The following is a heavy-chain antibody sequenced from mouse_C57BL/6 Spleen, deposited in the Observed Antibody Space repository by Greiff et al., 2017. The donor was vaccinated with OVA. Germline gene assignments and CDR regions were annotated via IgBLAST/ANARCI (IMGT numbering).Heavy chain of an antibody. V-gene: IGHV1-76*01. J-gene: IGHJ4*01. CDR2: IYPGSGNT. CDR1: GYTFTDYY. CDR3: TRDLYAMDY. Sequence: QVQLQQSGAELVRPGASVKLSCKASGYTFTDYYINWVKQRPGQGLAWIARIYPGSGNTNYNEKFKGKATLTAEKSSSTAYMQLSSLTSEDSACYFCTRDLYAMDYWGQGTTVTVSS.